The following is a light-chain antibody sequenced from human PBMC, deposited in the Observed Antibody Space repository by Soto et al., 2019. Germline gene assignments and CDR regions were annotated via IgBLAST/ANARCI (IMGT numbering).Light chain of an antibody. CDR3: QQYNNWPQT. CDR1: HSVSSY. V-gene: IGKV3-15*01. J-gene: IGKJ1*01. CDR2: GAS. Sequence: ENVFTQSPATVSLSPGERATLSCRASHSVSSYLAWYQQKPGQAPRLLIYGASTRATGIPARFSGSGSGTEFTLTISSLQSEDFAVYYCQQYNNWPQTFGQGTKVDI.